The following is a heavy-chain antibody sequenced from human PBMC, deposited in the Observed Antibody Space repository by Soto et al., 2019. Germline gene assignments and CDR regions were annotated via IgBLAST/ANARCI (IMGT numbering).Heavy chain of an antibody. CDR3: ATCQLGEYYYAMDI. CDR2: IYDSWNT. CDR1: GDSITTYKW. D-gene: IGHD7-27*01. J-gene: IGHJ6*02. Sequence: PSETLSLTCGVSGDSITTYKWWTCVRQTPGKGLEWIGEIYDSWNTRYNPSLKSRVTISKDTSKNELSLKLNSVTVADTAVYYCATCQLGEYYYAMDIWGQGTTVTVSS. V-gene: IGHV4-4*02.